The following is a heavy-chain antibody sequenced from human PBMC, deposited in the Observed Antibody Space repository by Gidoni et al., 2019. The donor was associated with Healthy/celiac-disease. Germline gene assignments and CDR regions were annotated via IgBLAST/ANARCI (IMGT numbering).Heavy chain of an antibody. V-gene: IGHV3-30*18. D-gene: IGHD3-10*01. Sequence: QVQLVESGGGGVQPGRSLRLSGAASGFTFSSYGMHWVRQAPGKGLGWLAVISYDGSNKYYADSVKGRFTISRDNSKNTLYLQMNSLRAEDTAVYYCAKEGVLWFGEPGYCFDYWGQGTLVTVSS. CDR3: AKEGVLWFGEPGYCFDY. CDR1: GFTFSSYG. CDR2: ISYDGSNK. J-gene: IGHJ4*02.